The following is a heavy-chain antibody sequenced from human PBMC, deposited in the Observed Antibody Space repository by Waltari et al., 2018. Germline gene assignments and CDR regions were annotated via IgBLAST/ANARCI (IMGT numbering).Heavy chain of an antibody. CDR1: GGLFTNYA. D-gene: IGHD3-10*01. Sequence: QVQLVQSGAEVKRPGSSVKVSCRASGGLFTNYALSWVRQAPGQGLEWMGGIIPIFGTANSEQKFQGRLTITSDESTSTAYMELSSLRPEDTAVYFCARDLGAMKVTSALEIWGQGTRVTVSS. V-gene: IGHV1-69*05. CDR2: IIPIFGTA. J-gene: IGHJ3*02. CDR3: ARDLGAMKVTSALEI.